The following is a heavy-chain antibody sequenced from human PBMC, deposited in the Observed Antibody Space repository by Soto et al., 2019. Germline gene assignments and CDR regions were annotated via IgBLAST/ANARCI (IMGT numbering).Heavy chain of an antibody. CDR1: RFTFSNYG. V-gene: IGHV3-30*18. D-gene: IGHD1-1*01. Sequence: QVQLVESEGGVVQPGRSLRLSCTACRFTFSNYGVHWVRQAPGKGLEWVTVISYDGNVAYYADSVKGRFTSSRDNSKNTLYLQMNSLRTEDTAVYYCAKEGPITNWYFDYWGQGTLVTVSS. CDR3: AKEGPITNWYFDY. J-gene: IGHJ4*02. CDR2: ISYDGNVA.